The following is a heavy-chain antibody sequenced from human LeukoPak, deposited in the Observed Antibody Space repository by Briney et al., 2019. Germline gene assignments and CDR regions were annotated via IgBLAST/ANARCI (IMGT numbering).Heavy chain of an antibody. CDR2: ISYDGSNK. V-gene: IGHV3-30-3*01. J-gene: IGHJ4*02. Sequence: PGGSLRLSCAASGFTFSSYAMHWVRQAPGKGLEWVAVISYDGSNKYYADSVKGRFTISRDNSKSTLYLQMNSLRAEDTAVYYCARDSGWVRARYYFDYWGQGTLVTVSS. D-gene: IGHD3-10*01. CDR3: ARDSGWVRARYYFDY. CDR1: GFTFSSYA.